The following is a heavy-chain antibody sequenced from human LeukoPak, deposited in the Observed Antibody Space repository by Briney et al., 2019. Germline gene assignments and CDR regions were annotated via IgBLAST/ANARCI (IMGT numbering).Heavy chain of an antibody. CDR1: GFTFSDYY. CDR2: ISSSSSYT. Sequence: GGSLRLSCAASGFTFSDYYMSWIRQAPGKGLEWDSYISSSSSYTNYADSVKGRFTISRDNAKNSLYLQMNSLRAEDTAVYYCARDYYDSSGYYSYYYGMDVWGQGTTVTVSS. CDR3: ARDYYDSSGYYSYYYGMDV. D-gene: IGHD3-22*01. J-gene: IGHJ6*02. V-gene: IGHV3-11*06.